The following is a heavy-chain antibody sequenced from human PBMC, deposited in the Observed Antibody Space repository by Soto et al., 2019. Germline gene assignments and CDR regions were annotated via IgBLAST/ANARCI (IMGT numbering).Heavy chain of an antibody. CDR3: ARGVGSSPPRY. J-gene: IGHJ4*02. CDR1: GGSVSFYY. D-gene: IGHD3-9*01. Sequence: SETLSLTCTLSGGSVSFYYWSWIRQSPGQELEWIGYIYDSGSPYYNPSLKTRVTISADTSKNQISLTLTSATAPATAVYYCARGVGSSPPRYWGRGTLVTVSS. V-gene: IGHV4-59*02. CDR2: IYDSGSP.